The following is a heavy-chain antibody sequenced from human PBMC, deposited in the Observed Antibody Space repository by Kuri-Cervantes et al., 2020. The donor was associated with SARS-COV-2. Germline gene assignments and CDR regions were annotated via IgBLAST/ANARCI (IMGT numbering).Heavy chain of an antibody. V-gene: IGHV4-61*01. CDR1: SGSVSGGSYY. J-gene: IGHJ6*03. D-gene: IGHD4-17*01. CDR3: ARRAYGEQVDYYYMDV. CDR2: IHYSGNT. Sequence: SETLSLTCTVSSGSVSGGSYYWSWIRQPPGKGLEWIGYIHYSGNTKYNPSLESRVTISVDTSKSQFSLEVNSVTAADTAVYYCARRAYGEQVDYYYMDVWGKGTTVTVSS.